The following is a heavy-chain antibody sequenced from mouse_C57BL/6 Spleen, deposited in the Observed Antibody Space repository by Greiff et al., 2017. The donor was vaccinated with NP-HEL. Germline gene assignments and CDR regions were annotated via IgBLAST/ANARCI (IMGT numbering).Heavy chain of an antibody. J-gene: IGHJ3*01. V-gene: IGHV1-15*01. CDR3: TFFAY. Sequence: LVESGAELVRPGASVTLSCKASGYTFTDYEMHWVKQTPVHGLEWIGAIDPETGGTAYNQKFKGKAILTADKSSSTAYMELRSLTSEDSAVYYCTFFAYWGQGTLVTVSA. CDR1: GYTFTDYE. CDR2: IDPETGGT.